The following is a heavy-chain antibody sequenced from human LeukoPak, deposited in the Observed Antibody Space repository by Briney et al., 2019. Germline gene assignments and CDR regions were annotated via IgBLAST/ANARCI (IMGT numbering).Heavy chain of an antibody. V-gene: IGHV4-59*01. CDR1: GGSISSYY. J-gene: IGHJ5*02. Sequence: SETLSLTCTVSGGSISSYYWSWIRQPPGKGLEWSGYIYYSGSTNYNPSLKSRVTISVDTSKNQFSLKLSSVTAADTAVYYCAREGESRITIFGVVNRWFDPWGQGTLVTVSS. D-gene: IGHD3-3*01. CDR3: AREGESRITIFGVVNRWFDP. CDR2: IYYSGST.